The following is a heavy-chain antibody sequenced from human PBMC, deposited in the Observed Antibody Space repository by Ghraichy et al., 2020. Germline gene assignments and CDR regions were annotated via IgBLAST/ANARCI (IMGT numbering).Heavy chain of an antibody. Sequence: GSLRLSCAASGFTVSSNYMSWVRQAPGKGLEWVSVIYSGGSTYYADSVKGRFTISRDNSKNTLYLQMNSLRAEDTAVYYCARVAPADTTYWYFDLWGRGALVTVSS. J-gene: IGHJ2*01. CDR3: ARVAPADTTYWYFDL. CDR1: GFTVSSNY. D-gene: IGHD1-1*01. V-gene: IGHV3-53*01. CDR2: IYSGGST.